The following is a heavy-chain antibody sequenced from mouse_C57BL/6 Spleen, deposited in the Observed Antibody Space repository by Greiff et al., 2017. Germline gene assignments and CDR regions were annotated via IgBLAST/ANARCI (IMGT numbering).Heavy chain of an antibody. Sequence: QVQLQQSGAELVRPGASVTLSCKASGYTFTDYEMHWVKQTPVHGLEWIGAIDPETGGTAYNQKFKGKATLTADKSSSTAYMELRSLTSKGSAVYYCTRGGSYGSSYDYAMDYWGQGTSVTVSS. J-gene: IGHJ4*01. CDR1: GYTFTDYE. D-gene: IGHD1-1*01. CDR3: TRGGSYGSSYDYAMDY. V-gene: IGHV1-15*01. CDR2: IDPETGGT.